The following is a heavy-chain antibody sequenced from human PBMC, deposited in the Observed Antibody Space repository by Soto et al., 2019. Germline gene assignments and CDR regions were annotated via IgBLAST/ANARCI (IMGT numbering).Heavy chain of an antibody. Sequence: ASVKVSCKASGYTFTSYYMHWVRQAPGQGLEWMGIINPSGGSTSYAQKFQGRVTITADESTSTAYMELSSLRSEDTAVYYCARDIGAFDIWGQGTMVTVSS. CDR1: GYTFTSYY. V-gene: IGHV1-46*01. J-gene: IGHJ3*02. CDR2: INPSGGST. D-gene: IGHD1-26*01. CDR3: ARDIGAFDI.